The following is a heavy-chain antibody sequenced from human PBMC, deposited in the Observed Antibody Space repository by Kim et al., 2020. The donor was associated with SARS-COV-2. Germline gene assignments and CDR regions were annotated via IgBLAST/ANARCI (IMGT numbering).Heavy chain of an antibody. V-gene: IGHV4-39*07. Sequence: STYYNPSLKSRVTISVDTSKNQFSLKLSSVTAADTAVYYCARAPRDYFDYWGQGTLVTVSS. J-gene: IGHJ4*02. CDR2: ST. CDR3: ARAPRDYFDY.